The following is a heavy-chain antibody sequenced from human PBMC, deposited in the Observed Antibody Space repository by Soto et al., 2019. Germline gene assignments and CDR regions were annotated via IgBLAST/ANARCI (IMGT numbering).Heavy chain of an antibody. Sequence: GGSLRLSCTASGFTFGDYAMSWVRQAPGKGLEWVGFIRSKAYGGTTEYAASVKGRFTISRDDSKSIAYLQMNSLKTEDTAVYYCTRDMGQYDSSGYGTDHWGQGNVVTVSS. J-gene: IGHJ4*02. CDR3: TRDMGQYDSSGYGTDH. CDR1: GFTFGDYA. D-gene: IGHD3-22*01. V-gene: IGHV3-49*04. CDR2: IRSKAYGGTT.